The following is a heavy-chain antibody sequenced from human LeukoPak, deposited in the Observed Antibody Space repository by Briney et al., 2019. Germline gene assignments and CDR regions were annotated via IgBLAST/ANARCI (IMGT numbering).Heavy chain of an antibody. V-gene: IGHV1-18*01. CDR3: ARNGRLRDYYDSSGQIP. CDR2: ISAYNGNT. Sequence: ASVKVSCKVSGYTLTELSMHWVRQAPGQGLEWMGWISAYNGNTNYAQKLQGRVTMTTDTSTSTAYMELRSLRSDDTAVYYCARNGRLRDYYDSSGQIPWGQGTLVTVSS. CDR1: GYTLTELS. J-gene: IGHJ5*02. D-gene: IGHD3-22*01.